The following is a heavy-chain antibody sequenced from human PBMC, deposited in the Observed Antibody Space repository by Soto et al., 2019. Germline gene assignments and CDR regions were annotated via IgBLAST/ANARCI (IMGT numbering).Heavy chain of an antibody. J-gene: IGHJ4*02. D-gene: IGHD2-2*01. V-gene: IGHV3-30*18. Sequence: QVQLVESGGGVVQPGGSLRLSCAASGFTFSSYAMHWVRQAPGKGLEWVAGISYDGRNKFSADFVKGRFTISRDNSQNTLYLQMNSLRPEDTAVYYCAKETSRFAVPPALDYWGQGTLVTVS. CDR2: ISYDGRNK. CDR3: AKETSRFAVPPALDY. CDR1: GFTFSSYA.